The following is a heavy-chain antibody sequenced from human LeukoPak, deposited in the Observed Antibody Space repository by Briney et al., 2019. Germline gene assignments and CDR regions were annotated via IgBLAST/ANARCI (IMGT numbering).Heavy chain of an antibody. CDR3: ARGPRWYYYDSSGFVDY. CDR2: TRNKANSYTT. Sequence: GGSLRLSCAASGFTFSDHYMDWVRQAPGKRLEWVGRTRNKANSYTTEYPPSVKGSFTISRDDSKNSLYLQMNSLKTEDTAVYYCARGPRWYYYDSSGFVDYWGQGTLVTVSS. CDR1: GFTFSDHY. D-gene: IGHD3-22*01. V-gene: IGHV3-72*01. J-gene: IGHJ4*02.